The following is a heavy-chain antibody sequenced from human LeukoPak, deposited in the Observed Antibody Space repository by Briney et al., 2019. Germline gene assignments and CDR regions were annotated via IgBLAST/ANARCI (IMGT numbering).Heavy chain of an antibody. V-gene: IGHV4-34*01. CDR3: ARARYYDFCSGYSRFYYYFYMDV. D-gene: IGHD3-3*01. CDR1: GGSFSGYY. J-gene: IGHJ6*03. Sequence: SETLSLTCAVYGGSFSGYYWSWIPQPPGKGLEWIGEINHSGSTNYNPSLKSRVTISVDTSKNQFSLKLSSVTAADTAVYYCARARYYDFCSGYSRFYYYFYMDVWGKGTTVTVSS. CDR2: INHSGST.